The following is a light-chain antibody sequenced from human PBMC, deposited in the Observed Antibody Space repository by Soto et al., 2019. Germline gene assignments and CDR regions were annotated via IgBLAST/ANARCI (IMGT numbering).Light chain of an antibody. J-gene: IGKJ4*01. Sequence: EIVLTHSPSILSLPPGERATLSCRASQNVRSSSLVWYQQKPGQAPRLLIYAASTRVTGVADRFSGSGSGTDFTLTISRLEAEDFAVYHCQQYGDSITFGGGTKVDIK. V-gene: IGKV3-20*01. CDR1: QNVRSSS. CDR3: QQYGDSIT. CDR2: AAS.